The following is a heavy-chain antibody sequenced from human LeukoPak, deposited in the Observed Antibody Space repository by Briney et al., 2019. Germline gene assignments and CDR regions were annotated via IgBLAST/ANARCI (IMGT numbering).Heavy chain of an antibody. CDR1: GFTFSSYA. CDR3: AKNTYYDFWSGPSPGAYGMDV. CDR2: ISGSGGST. V-gene: IGHV3-23*01. J-gene: IGHJ6*02. Sequence: PGGSLRLSCAASGFTFSSYAMSWVRQAPGKGLEWVSAISGSGGSTYYADSVKGRFTISRDNSKNTLYLQMNSLRAEDTAVYHCAKNTYYDFWSGPSPGAYGMDVWGQGTTVTVSS. D-gene: IGHD3-3*01.